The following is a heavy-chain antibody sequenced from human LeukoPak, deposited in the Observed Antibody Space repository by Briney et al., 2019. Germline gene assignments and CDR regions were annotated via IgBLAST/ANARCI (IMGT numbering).Heavy chain of an antibody. V-gene: IGHV4-59*01. CDR1: GGSINSYY. D-gene: IGHD6-13*01. J-gene: IGHJ5*02. CDR2: SYYCGST. CDR3: ARIGSWYLDWFDP. Sequence: SETLSLTCTVSGGSINSYYWSWIRQPPGKGLEWIGYSYYCGSTNYNPSLKSRVTISVDTSKNQFSLKLSSVTAADTAVYYCARIGSWYLDWFDPWGQGTLVTVSS.